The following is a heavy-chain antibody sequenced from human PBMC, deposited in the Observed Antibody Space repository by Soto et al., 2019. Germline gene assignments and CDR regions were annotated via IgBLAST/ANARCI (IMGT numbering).Heavy chain of an antibody. D-gene: IGHD2-15*01. CDR3: ARVNEDIVVVVAATHFYYYYMDV. J-gene: IGHJ6*03. CDR2: FISSCSTI. Sequence: GGSLRLSCAASGFTFSDYYMSWIRQAPGKGLEWVSYFISSCSTIYYADSVNGRFTISRDNAKNSLYLQINSLRAEDTAVYYCARVNEDIVVVVAATHFYYYYMDVWGKGTTVTVSS. V-gene: IGHV3-11*01. CDR1: GFTFSDYY.